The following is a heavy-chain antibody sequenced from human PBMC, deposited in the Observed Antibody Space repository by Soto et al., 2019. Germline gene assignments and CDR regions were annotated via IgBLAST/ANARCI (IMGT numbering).Heavy chain of an antibody. CDR3: AKDPVVGTRRAFDI. Sequence: EVQLLESGGGLVQPGGSLRLSCAASGFTFSNFAMNWVRQAPGKGLEWVSAISGSGGSTYYADSVKGRFTISRDNSKNKLYLQMNRLRAEDTAVYYCAKDPVVGTRRAFDIWGQGTMVTVSS. D-gene: IGHD1-26*01. CDR2: ISGSGGST. CDR1: GFTFSNFA. V-gene: IGHV3-23*01. J-gene: IGHJ3*02.